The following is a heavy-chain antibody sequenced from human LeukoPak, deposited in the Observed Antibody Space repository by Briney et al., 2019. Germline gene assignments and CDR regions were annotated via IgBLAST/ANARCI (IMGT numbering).Heavy chain of an antibody. J-gene: IGHJ6*02. CDR3: ARGGRRDGTVSTYYFYAMDV. CDR2: ISYDGSNK. Sequence: GGSLRLSCAASGFTFSSYGMHWVRQAPGKGLEWVAVISYDGSNKYYADSVKGRFTISRDTAGGTVSLQMDNLRVEDTAVYYCARGGRRDGTVSTYYFYAMDVWGQGTAVTVSS. V-gene: IGHV3-30*03. D-gene: IGHD3-10*01. CDR1: GFTFSSYG.